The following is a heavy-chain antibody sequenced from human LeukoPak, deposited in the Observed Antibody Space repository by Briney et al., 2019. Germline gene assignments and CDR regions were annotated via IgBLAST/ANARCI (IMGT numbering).Heavy chain of an antibody. CDR1: GYTFTSYG. Sequence: GASVKVSCKASGYTFTSYGISWVRQAPGQGLEWMGWISAYNGNTNYAQKFQDRVTITRDRSMSTAYMELSSLRSEDTAMYYCASGVQPSLFDYWGQGTLVTVSS. J-gene: IGHJ4*02. CDR3: ASGVQPSLFDY. V-gene: IGHV1-18*01. CDR2: ISAYNGNT. D-gene: IGHD2-2*01.